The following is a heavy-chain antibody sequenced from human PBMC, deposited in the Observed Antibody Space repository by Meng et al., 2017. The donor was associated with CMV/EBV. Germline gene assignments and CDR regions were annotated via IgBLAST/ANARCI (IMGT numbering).Heavy chain of an antibody. CDR3: ARGGAEYYDFWSGQWCIDY. CDR2: IYYSGST. CDR1: GGSISSYN. V-gene: IGHV4-59*01. Sequence: GSLRLSCTVSGGSISSYNWSWIRQPPGKGLEWIGYIYYSGSTNYNPSLKSRVTITVDTSKNQCSLKLSSVTAADTAVYYCARGGAEYYDFWSGQWCIDYWGQGTLVTVSS. J-gene: IGHJ4*02. D-gene: IGHD3-3*01.